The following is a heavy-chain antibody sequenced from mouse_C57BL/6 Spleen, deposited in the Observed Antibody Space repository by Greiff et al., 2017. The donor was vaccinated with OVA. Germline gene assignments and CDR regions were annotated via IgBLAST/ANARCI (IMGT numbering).Heavy chain of an antibody. CDR2: IDPSDSYT. V-gene: IGHV1-69*01. CDR1: GYTFTSYW. D-gene: IGHD6-1*01. CDR3: ARGRDNSLCYAMDY. J-gene: IGHJ4*01. Sequence: QVHVTQSGAELVMPAPSVNLSCTASGYTFTSYWMHWVKPRPGQGLELIGEIDPSDSYTNYNQKFKGKSTLTVDKSSNPGYLQLRSMTSEDSAVYYCARGRDNSLCYAMDYWGQGTSVTVSS.